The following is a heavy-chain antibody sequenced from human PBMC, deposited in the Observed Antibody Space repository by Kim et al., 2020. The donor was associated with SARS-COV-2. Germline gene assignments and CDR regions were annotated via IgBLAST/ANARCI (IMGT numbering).Heavy chain of an antibody. V-gene: IGHV1-18*01. D-gene: IGHD6-19*01. J-gene: IGHJ4*02. CDR3: ARDRDSSGWDPAYFDY. Sequence: LQGRVTMTPDTSTSTAYMELRSLRSDDTAVYYCARDRDSSGWDPAYFDYWGQGTLVTVSS.